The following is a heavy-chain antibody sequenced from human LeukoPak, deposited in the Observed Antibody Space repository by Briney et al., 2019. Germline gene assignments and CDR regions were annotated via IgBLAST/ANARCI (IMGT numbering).Heavy chain of an antibody. CDR3: ARGPGTWYYY. V-gene: IGHV4-34*01. CDR1: GGSFSGYY. CDR2: INHSGST. J-gene: IGHJ4*02. Sequence: SETLTLTCAVYGGSFSGYYWSWIRQPPGKGLEWIGEINHSGSTNYNPSLKSRVTISIDTSKNQFSLKLSSVTAADTAVYYCARGPGTWYYYWGQGTLVTVSS. D-gene: IGHD6-13*01.